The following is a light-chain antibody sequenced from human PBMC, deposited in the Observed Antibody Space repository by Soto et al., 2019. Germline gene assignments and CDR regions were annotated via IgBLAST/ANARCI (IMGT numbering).Light chain of an antibody. CDR2: GAS. CDR1: QSVSSSY. Sequence: DIVLTQSPGTLSLSPGERATLSCRASQSVSSSYLAWYQQKPGQAPRLLIYGASIRATGIPDRFSGSGSGTDFTLTISRLEPEDCAAYYCQQYGSSPLTFGGGTKVEIK. CDR3: QQYGSSPLT. V-gene: IGKV3-20*01. J-gene: IGKJ4*01.